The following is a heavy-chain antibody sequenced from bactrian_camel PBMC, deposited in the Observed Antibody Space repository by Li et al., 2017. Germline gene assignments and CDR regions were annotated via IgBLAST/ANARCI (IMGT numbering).Heavy chain of an antibody. CDR1: RSTYIFNC. V-gene: IGHV3S54*01. CDR2: IYTGSDST. J-gene: IGHJ4*01. Sequence: HVQLVESGGGSVQAGGSLTLSCASSRSTYIFNCMGWFRQAPGKEREGVAAIYTGSDSTYYADSVKGRFAISQGGAKNTAVLQMNSLKAEDTAMYYCAADRRVWVKCDTAGYRYWGQGTQVTVS. CDR3: AADRRVWVKCDTAGYRY. D-gene: IGHD3*01.